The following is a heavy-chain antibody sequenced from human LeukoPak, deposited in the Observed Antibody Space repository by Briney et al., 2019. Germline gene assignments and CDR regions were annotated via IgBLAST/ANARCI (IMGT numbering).Heavy chain of an antibody. CDR1: GFIFSRYG. J-gene: IGHJ4*02. D-gene: IGHD4-11*01. CDR3: AKSPSQATVTTVYRF. V-gene: IGHV3-30*18. Sequence: GGSLRLSCAASGFIFSRYGMHWVRQAPGKGLEWVAVISYDGGNKYYADSVKGRFTISRDNSKNTLYLQMNSLRAEDTAVYYCAKSPSQATVTTVYRFWGQGTLVTVSS. CDR2: ISYDGGNK.